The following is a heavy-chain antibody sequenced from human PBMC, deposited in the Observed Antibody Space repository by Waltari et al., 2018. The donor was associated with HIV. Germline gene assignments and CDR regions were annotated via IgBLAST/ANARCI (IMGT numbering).Heavy chain of an antibody. CDR2: ISHIGST. Sequence: HVQLEPWGTGLWKPSQTLSLPCAVYGGAFSDHHREHYQSFNDYTWGGFRQPPGKGLECISEISHIGSTNYNPSPKSPVSLTIATSKNQFSLKLRSVTAADTAIYYCARSAGHAHLWAHYGDYWGQGKLVTVSS. J-gene: IGHJ4*02. V-gene: IGHV4-34*01. CDR3: ARSAGHAHLWAHYGDY. CDR1: GGAFSDHH. D-gene: IGHD3-16*01.